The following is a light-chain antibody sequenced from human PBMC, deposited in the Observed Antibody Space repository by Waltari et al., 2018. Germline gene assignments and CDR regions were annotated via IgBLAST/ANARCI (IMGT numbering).Light chain of an antibody. CDR2: RDN. CDR3: QVWDSSTVV. J-gene: IGLJ3*02. Sequence: SYDLTQPLSVSVALGQTARITCGERHIGRKTVHWYQEKPGLAPVLVIYRDNQRPSGIADRFSGSNSGNMATLTITTAQVGDEADYYCQVWDSSTVVFGAGTKLTVL. V-gene: IGLV3-9*01. CDR1: HIGRKT.